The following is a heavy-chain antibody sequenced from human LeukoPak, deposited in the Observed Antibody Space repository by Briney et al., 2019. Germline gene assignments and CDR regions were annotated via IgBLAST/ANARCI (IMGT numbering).Heavy chain of an antibody. J-gene: IGHJ3*02. D-gene: IGHD2-21*01. CDR3: ARGSMIAAFDI. CDR2: MIPNSGNT. Sequence: GASVKVSCKASGYTFTSYDINWVRQATGQGLEWMGWMIPNSGNTGYAQKFQGRVTMTKNTSISTAYMELSSLRSEDTAVYYCARGSMIAAFDIWGQGTMVTVSS. V-gene: IGHV1-8*01. CDR1: GYTFTSYD.